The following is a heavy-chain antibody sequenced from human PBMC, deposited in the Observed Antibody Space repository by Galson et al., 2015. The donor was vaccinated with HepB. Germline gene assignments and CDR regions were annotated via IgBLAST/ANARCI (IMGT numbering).Heavy chain of an antibody. CDR1: GFTFSSYA. CDR2: ISYDGSNK. CDR3: AREIYYDSSGYYGGGYFDY. J-gene: IGHJ4*02. Sequence: CLRLSCAASGFTFSSYAMHWVRQAPGKGLEWVAVISYDGSNKYYADSVKGRFTISRDNSKNTLYLQMNSLRAEDTAVYYCAREIYYDSSGYYGGGYFDYWGQGTLVTVSS. V-gene: IGHV3-30-3*01. D-gene: IGHD3-22*01.